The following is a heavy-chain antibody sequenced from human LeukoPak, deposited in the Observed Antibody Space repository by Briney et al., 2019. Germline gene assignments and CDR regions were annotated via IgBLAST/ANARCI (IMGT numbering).Heavy chain of an antibody. CDR1: GFTVSSSY. V-gene: IGHV3-53*01. CDR2: IYSGGST. J-gene: IGHJ4*02. D-gene: IGHD6-19*01. CDR3: ARSVGAVAGTFDY. Sequence: GGSLRLSCAASGFTVSSSYMSWVRQAPGKGLEWVSVIYSGGSTYYADSVKGRFTISRDNSKNTLYLQMNSLRAEDTAVYYCARSVGAVAGTFDYWGQGTLVTVSS.